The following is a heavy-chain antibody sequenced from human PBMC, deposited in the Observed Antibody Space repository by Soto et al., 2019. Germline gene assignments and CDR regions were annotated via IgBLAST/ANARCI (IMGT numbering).Heavy chain of an antibody. CDR2: INHSGST. CDR1: HGSYRGDH. J-gene: IGHJ4*02. CDR3: ARVWLRSLVY. V-gene: IGHV4-34*01. Sequence: TVAFEHGSYRGDHRNGIRQPPGKGLEWIGEINHSGSTNYNPSLKGRVTISVDTSKNQFSLKLSSVTAADTALYYCARVWLRSLVYGCQGNLVAVFS. D-gene: IGHD5-12*01.